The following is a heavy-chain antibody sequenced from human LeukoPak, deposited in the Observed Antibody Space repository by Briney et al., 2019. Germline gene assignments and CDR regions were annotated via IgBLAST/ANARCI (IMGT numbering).Heavy chain of an antibody. CDR3: ASISSGWYYFDY. CDR1: RGSFSGYY. J-gene: IGHJ4*02. CDR2: INHSGST. V-gene: IGHV4-34*01. Sequence: SETLSLTCGVYRGSFSGYYWSWIRQPPGKGLEWIGEINHSGSTDYNPSLKSRVTISVDTSKNQFSLKLSSVTAADTAVYYCASISSGWYYFDYWGQGTLVTVSS. D-gene: IGHD6-19*01.